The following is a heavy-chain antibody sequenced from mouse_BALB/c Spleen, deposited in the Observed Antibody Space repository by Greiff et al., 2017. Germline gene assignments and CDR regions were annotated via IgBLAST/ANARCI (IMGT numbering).Heavy chain of an antibody. CDR2: ISSGSSTI. CDR3: ARSSLLRLRDAMDY. Sequence: DVMLVESGGGLVQPGGSRKLSCAASGFTFSSFGMHWVRQAPEKGLEWVAYISSGSSTIYYADTVKGRFTISRDNPKNTLFLQMTSLRSEDTAMYYCARSSLLRLRDAMDYWGQGTSVTVSS. V-gene: IGHV5-17*02. CDR1: GFTFSSFG. D-gene: IGHD1-2*01. J-gene: IGHJ4*01.